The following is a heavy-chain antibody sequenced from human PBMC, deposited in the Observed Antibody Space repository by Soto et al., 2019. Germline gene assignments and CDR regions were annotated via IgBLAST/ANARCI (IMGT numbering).Heavy chain of an antibody. V-gene: IGHV1-18*01. D-gene: IGHD4-17*01. CDR1: GYTFTSYG. CDR2: ISAYNGNT. J-gene: IGHJ3*02. Sequence: QVQLGQSGAEVKKPGASVKVSCKASGYTFTSYGISWVRQAPGQGLEWMGWISAYNGNTNYAQKLQGRVTMTTDTSTSTAYMELRSLRSDDTAVYYCARVVHDYGDYFDQDDFDIWGQGTMVTVSS. CDR3: ARVVHDYGDYFDQDDFDI.